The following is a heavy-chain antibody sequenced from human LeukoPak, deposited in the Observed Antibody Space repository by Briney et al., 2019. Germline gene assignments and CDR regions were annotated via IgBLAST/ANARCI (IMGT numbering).Heavy chain of an antibody. V-gene: IGHV3-23*01. J-gene: IGHJ4*02. D-gene: IGHD5-24*01. CDR1: RFTFSSYA. Sequence: PGGSLRLSCAASRFTFSSYAMSWVRQAPGKGLEWVSAISGSGGSTYYADSVKGRFTISRDNSKNTLYLQMNSLRAEDTAVYYCAKDSGGYNLLFDYWGQGTLVTVTS. CDR3: AKDSGGYNLLFDY. CDR2: ISGSGGST.